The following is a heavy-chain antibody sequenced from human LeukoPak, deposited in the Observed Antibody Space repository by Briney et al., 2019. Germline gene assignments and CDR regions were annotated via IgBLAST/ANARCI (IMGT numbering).Heavy chain of an antibody. Sequence: GGSLRLSCAASGFTFSSYSMNWVRQAPGKGLEWVSSISSSSSYIYYADSVKGRFTISRDNAKNSLYLQMNSLRAEDTAVYYCPRSTCGGPFYSRTSFAPWGQGTLVTVSS. CDR1: GFTFSSYS. V-gene: IGHV3-21*01. D-gene: IGHD2-21*02. J-gene: IGHJ5*02. CDR3: PRSTCGGPFYSRTSFAP. CDR2: ISSSSSYI.